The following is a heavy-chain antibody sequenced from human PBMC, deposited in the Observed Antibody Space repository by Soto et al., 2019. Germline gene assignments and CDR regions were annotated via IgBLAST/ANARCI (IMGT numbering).Heavy chain of an antibody. D-gene: IGHD3-3*01. CDR2: ISYDGSNK. Sequence: QVQLVESGGGVVQPGRSLRLSCAASGFTFSSYAMHWVRQAPGKGLEWVAVISYDGSNKYYADSVKVRFTISRDNSKNTLYLQMNSLRAEDTAVYYCARERDYDFLSGYYGMDVWGQGPTVTVSS. J-gene: IGHJ6*02. CDR1: GFTFSSYA. V-gene: IGHV3-30-3*01. CDR3: ARERDYDFLSGYYGMDV.